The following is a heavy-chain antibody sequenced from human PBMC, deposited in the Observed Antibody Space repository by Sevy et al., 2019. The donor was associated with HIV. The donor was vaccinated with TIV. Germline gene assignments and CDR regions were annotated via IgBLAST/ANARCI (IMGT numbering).Heavy chain of an antibody. J-gene: IGHJ4*02. CDR1: GYTSTNDW. CDR2: IYPGDSDI. V-gene: IGHV5-51*01. D-gene: IGHD5-12*01. Sequence: GESLKISCKGSGYTSTNDWIGWVRQMPGKGLEGMGIIYPGDSDIRYSPSFQGQVAISADKSISTAYLKWSSLKASDTAIYYCVRHPGVATLYFDYWGQGILVTVSS. CDR3: VRHPGVATLYFDY.